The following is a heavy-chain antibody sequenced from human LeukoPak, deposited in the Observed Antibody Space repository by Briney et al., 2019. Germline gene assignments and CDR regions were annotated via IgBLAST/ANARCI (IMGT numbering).Heavy chain of an antibody. CDR2: ITWNRDNI. J-gene: IGHJ6*02. D-gene: IGHD2-15*01. V-gene: IGHV3-9*01. CDR1: GFTFDDYA. CDR3: AKDLGSAITSALVLDV. Sequence: GRSLRLSCAASGFTFDDYAMHWVRQAPGKGLEWVSGITWNRDNIGYGDSVKGRFTISRDNVKNALYLQMNSLRPEDTALYYCAKDLGSAITSALVLDVWGQGTTVIVSS.